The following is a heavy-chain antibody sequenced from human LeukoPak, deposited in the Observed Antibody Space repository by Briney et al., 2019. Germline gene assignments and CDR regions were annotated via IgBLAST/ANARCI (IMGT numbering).Heavy chain of an antibody. J-gene: IGHJ6*03. D-gene: IGHD3-3*01. CDR3: ADDFWSDYYYMDV. CDR1: GFTFSSYA. Sequence: GGSLRLSCAASGFTFSSYAMSWVRQAPGKGLEWVSAIGGSGGSTYYADSVKGRFTISRDNSKNTLYLQMNSLRAEDTAVYYCADDFWSDYYYMDVWGKGTTVTVSS. V-gene: IGHV3-23*01. CDR2: IGGSGGST.